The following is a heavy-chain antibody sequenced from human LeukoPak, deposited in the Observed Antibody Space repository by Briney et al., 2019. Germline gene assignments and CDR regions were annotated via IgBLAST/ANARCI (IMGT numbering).Heavy chain of an antibody. D-gene: IGHD3-10*01. V-gene: IGHV4-4*07. J-gene: IGHJ5*02. CDR1: GGSISSYS. CDR3: ARLTYYYGSGSYYFPRTPLLPS. Sequence: SETLSLTCTVSGGSISSYSWSWIRQPAGKGLEWIGRIFASGSTKYNPSLKSRVTISVDTSKNQFSLKLSSVTAADTAVYYCARLTYYYGSGSYYFPRTPLLPSWGQGTLVTVSS. CDR2: IFASGST.